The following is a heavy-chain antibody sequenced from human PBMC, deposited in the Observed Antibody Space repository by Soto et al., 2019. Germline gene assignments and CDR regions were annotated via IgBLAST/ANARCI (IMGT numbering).Heavy chain of an antibody. CDR2: FDPEDGGT. Sequence: ASVKVSCKVSGSTLTELSMHWVRQAPGKGLEWMGGFDPEDGGTIYAQKFQGRVTMTEDTSTDTAYMELSSLRSEDTAVYYCSTGRSGWGNCGMDVWGQGTTVTVSS. V-gene: IGHV1-24*01. CDR3: STGRSGWGNCGMDV. J-gene: IGHJ6*02. CDR1: GSTLTELS. D-gene: IGHD3-16*01.